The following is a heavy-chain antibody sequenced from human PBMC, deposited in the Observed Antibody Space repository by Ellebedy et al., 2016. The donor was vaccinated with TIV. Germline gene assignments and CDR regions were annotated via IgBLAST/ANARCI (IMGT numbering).Heavy chain of an antibody. D-gene: IGHD6-13*01. CDR1: GFTFTTYA. CDR3: AKSLIAAAGTGAFDI. V-gene: IGHV3-23*01. CDR2: FSATDGST. Sequence: PGGSLRLSCAASGFTFTTYAISWVRRAPGKGLDWVSGFSATDGSTQYADSVKGRFTISRDNSKRMLYLQMDSLRAEDTAIYYCAKSLIAAAGTGAFDIWGQGTMVTVSS. J-gene: IGHJ3*02.